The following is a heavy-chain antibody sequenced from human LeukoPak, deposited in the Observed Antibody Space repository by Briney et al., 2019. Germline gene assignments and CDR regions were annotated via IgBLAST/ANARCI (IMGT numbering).Heavy chain of an antibody. J-gene: IGHJ3*02. CDR1: GYTFTGYY. CDR2: INPNSGGT. CDR3: ARVGRDYYGSGSYYNPPAFDI. V-gene: IGHV1-2*04. D-gene: IGHD3-10*01. Sequence: ASVKVSCKASGYTFTGYYMHWVRQAPGQGLEWMGWINPNSGGTNYAQKFQGWVTMTRDTSISTAYMELSRLRSDDTAVYYCARVGRDYYGSGSYYNPPAFDIWGQGTMVTVSS.